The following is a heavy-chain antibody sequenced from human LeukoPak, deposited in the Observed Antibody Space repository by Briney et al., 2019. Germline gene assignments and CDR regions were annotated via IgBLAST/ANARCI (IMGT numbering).Heavy chain of an antibody. CDR2: ISYSGST. D-gene: IGHD6-19*01. CDR3: ARGQFLYSTGWPSTIRFDY. V-gene: IGHV4-39*07. Sequence: SETLSLTCTVSGGSISSSSYYWDWIRQPPGKGLEWIGSISYSGSTYYNPSLKSRVTISVDTSKDHFSLKLSSVTAADTAVYYCARGQFLYSTGWPSTIRFDYWGQGALVTVSS. J-gene: IGHJ4*02. CDR1: GGSISSSSYY.